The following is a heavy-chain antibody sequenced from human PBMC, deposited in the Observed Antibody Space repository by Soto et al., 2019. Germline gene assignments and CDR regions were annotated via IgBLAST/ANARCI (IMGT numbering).Heavy chain of an antibody. CDR2: IYLGDSDT. Sequence: GESLKISCKGSGYSFTRYWIGWVRQMPGKGLEWMGIIYLGDSDTRYSPSFEGQVTISADESISTAYPQWSSLKASDTAMYYCARQGTGWYSDYWGQGTLVTVSS. CDR3: ARQGTGWYSDY. CDR1: GYSFTRYW. V-gene: IGHV5-51*01. D-gene: IGHD6-19*01. J-gene: IGHJ4*02.